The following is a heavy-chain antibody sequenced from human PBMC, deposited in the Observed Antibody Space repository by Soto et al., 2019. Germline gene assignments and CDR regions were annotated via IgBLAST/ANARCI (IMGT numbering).Heavy chain of an antibody. CDR1: GGSISSSSYY. J-gene: IGHJ5*02. V-gene: IGHV4-39*02. D-gene: IGHD6-13*01. CDR3: ARSVSSWYLSHFGGGWFDP. Sequence: QLQLQESGPGLVKPSETLSLTCTVSGGSISSSSYYWGWIRQPPGKGLEWIGSIYYSGSTYYNPYLKSRVTKSVDTSKNHFSLKLSSVTAADTAVYYCARSVSSWYLSHFGGGWFDPWGQGTLVTVSS. CDR2: IYYSGST.